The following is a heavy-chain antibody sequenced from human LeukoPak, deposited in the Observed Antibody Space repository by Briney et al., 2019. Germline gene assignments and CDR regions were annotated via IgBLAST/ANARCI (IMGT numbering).Heavy chain of an antibody. J-gene: IGHJ4*02. D-gene: IGHD2-15*01. CDR3: ARDHCGTENCYEPDY. V-gene: IGHV3-21*04. Sequence: GGSLRLSCAASGFTFSNYALSWVRQAPGKGLQWVSSISSSSAYVNYIDSVKGRFTTSRDNDKNAMYLQMNSLRAEDTAIYYCARDHCGTENCYEPDYWGQGTLVTVSS. CDR2: ISSSSAYV. CDR1: GFTFSNYA.